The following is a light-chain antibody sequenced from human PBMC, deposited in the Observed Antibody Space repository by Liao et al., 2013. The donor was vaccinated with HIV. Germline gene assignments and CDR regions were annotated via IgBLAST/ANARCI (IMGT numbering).Light chain of an antibody. Sequence: SYELIQSPSVSVSPGQTASITCSGDMLGDKYASWYQQKSGQSPVLVIYEDTKRPAGISERFSGSNSGNTATLSISGTQPLDEADYYCQTWHISTLILGGGTKLTVL. CDR2: EDT. J-gene: IGLJ2*01. V-gene: IGLV3-1*01. CDR1: MLGDKY. CDR3: QTWHISTLI.